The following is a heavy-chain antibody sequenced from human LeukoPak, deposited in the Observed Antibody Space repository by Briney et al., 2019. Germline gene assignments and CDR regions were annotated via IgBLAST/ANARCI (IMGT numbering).Heavy chain of an antibody. Sequence: GGSLRLSCAASGFTFSSYAMHWVRQAPGKGLEWVAVISYDGSNKYYADSVKGRFTISRDNSKNTLYLQMNSLRAEDTAVYYCARDQGGGTSYWGQGTLVTVSS. D-gene: IGHD2-15*01. CDR2: ISYDGSNK. J-gene: IGHJ4*02. V-gene: IGHV3-30*04. CDR3: ARDQGGGTSY. CDR1: GFTFSSYA.